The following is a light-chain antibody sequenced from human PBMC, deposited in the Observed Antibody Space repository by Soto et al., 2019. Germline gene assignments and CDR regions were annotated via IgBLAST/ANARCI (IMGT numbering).Light chain of an antibody. CDR3: HQYHGFW. CDR2: DAS. J-gene: IGKJ1*01. V-gene: IGKV1-5*01. Sequence: DNPLTQSPSSLSASVGDRVTITCRARHSINDWLAWYQQKPGKAPKLLIYDASSLESGVPSRFSGGGSGTEFSLIINGLQPEDFATYYCHQYHGFWFGQGTKVDIK. CDR1: HSINDW.